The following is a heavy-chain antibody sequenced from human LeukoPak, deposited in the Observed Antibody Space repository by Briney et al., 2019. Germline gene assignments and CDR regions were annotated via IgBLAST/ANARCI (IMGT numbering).Heavy chain of an antibody. J-gene: IGHJ6*03. Sequence: GGSLRLSSAASGFTFSSYAMHWVRQAPGKGLEYVSAISSNGGSTYYANSVKGRFTISRDNSKNTLYLQMGSLRAEDMAVYYCARVVVTARGYYYYMDVWGKGTTVTVSS. CDR2: ISSNGGST. V-gene: IGHV3-64*01. D-gene: IGHD2-21*02. CDR3: ARVVVTARGYYYYMDV. CDR1: GFTFSSYA.